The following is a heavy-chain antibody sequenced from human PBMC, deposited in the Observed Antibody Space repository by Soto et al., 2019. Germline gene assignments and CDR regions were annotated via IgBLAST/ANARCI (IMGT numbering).Heavy chain of an antibody. CDR2: IYYSGST. Sequence: LCGGSISSGGYYWSWIRQHPGKGLEWIGYIYYSGSTYYNPSLKSRVTISVDTSKNQFSLKLSSVTAADTAVYYCARDRPRYCSSTSCLGDYYGMDVW. CDR3: ARDRPRYCSSTSCLGDYYGMDV. J-gene: IGHJ6*01. D-gene: IGHD2-2*01. V-gene: IGHV4-31*02. CDR1: GGSISSGGYY.